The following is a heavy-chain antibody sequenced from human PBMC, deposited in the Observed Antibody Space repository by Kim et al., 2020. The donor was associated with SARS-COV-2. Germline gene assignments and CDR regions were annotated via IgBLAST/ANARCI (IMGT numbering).Heavy chain of an antibody. D-gene: IGHD2-2*01. CDR2: ISSSSSYI. V-gene: IGHV3-21*01. J-gene: IGHJ4*02. Sequence: GGSLRLSCAASGFTFSSYSMNWVRQAPGKGLEWVSSISSSSSYIYYADSVKGRFTISRDNAKNSLYLQMNSLRAEDTAVYYCARSLKWVVVVCDYWGQGTLVTVSS. CDR1: GFTFSSYS. CDR3: ARSLKWVVVVCDY.